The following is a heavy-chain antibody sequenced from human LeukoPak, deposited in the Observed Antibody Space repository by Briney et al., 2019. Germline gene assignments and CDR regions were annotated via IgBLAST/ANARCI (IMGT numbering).Heavy chain of an antibody. D-gene: IGHD6-13*01. CDR1: GGSFSGYY. V-gene: IGHV4-34*01. J-gene: IGHJ5*02. CDR2: INHSGST. Sequence: PSETLSLTCAVCGGSFSGYYWSWIRQPPGKGLEWIGEINHSGSTNYNPSLKSRVTISVDTSKNQFSLKLSSVTAADTAVYYCARDPNSSSGDWFDPWGQGTLVTVSS. CDR3: ARDPNSSSGDWFDP.